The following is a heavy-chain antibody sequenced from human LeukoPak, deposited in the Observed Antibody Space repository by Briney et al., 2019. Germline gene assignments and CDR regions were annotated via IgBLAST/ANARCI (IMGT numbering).Heavy chain of an antibody. D-gene: IGHD5-12*01. V-gene: IGHV1-69*01. CDR1: GFTFSSYA. CDR3: AIGYGGYPMDV. CDR2: IIPIFGTA. Sequence: PGGSLRLSCAASGFTFSSYAISWVRQAPGQGLEWMGGIIPIFGTANYAQKFQGRVTITADESTSTAYMELSSLRSEDTAVYYCAIGYGGYPMDVWGKGTTVTISS. J-gene: IGHJ6*03.